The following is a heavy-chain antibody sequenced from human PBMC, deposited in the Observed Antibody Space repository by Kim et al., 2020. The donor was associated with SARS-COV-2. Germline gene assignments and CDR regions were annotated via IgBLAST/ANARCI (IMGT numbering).Heavy chain of an antibody. CDR2: TNIDEIT. J-gene: IGHJ4*02. CDR3: VRGSNGWYGIDY. CDR1: GFTFSSYW. Sequence: GGSLRLSCAASGFTFSSYWMHWVRQAPGKGLVWVSRTNIDEITEYADSVKGRFTIFRDNARNTLYLQMNSLRVVDTTVYYCVRGSNGWYGIDYWGQGILVAVSS. D-gene: IGHD6-19*01. V-gene: IGHV3-74*03.